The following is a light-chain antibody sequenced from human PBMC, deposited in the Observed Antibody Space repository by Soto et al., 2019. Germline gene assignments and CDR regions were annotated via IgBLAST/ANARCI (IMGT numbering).Light chain of an antibody. CDR2: DAS. J-gene: IGKJ3*01. CDR1: QDINNY. V-gene: IGKV1-33*01. CDR3: QQYDYLPSFT. Sequence: DIQMTQSPSSLSASVGDRVTITCQASQDINNYLNWFQQKPGKAPKLLIDDASNLETGVPSRFSGSGSGTDFPFTISTLQPEDIATYYCQQYDYLPSFTFGPGTKVDIK.